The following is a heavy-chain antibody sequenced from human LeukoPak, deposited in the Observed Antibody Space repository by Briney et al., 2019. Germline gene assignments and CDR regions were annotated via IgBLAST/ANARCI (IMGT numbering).Heavy chain of an antibody. CDR2: IYHSGST. V-gene: IGHV4-30-2*01. Sequence: SQTLSLTCAVSGGSISSGAYSWSWIRQPPGKGLEWIGYIYHSGSTYYNPSLKSRVTISVDTSKNQFSLKLSSVTAADTAVYYCARFSQQWLALSDYWGQGTLVTVSS. CDR1: GGSISSGAYS. D-gene: IGHD6-19*01. J-gene: IGHJ4*02. CDR3: ARFSQQWLALSDY.